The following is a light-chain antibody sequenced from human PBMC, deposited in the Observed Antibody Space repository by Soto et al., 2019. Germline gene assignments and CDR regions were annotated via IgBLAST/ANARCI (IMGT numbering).Light chain of an antibody. CDR1: QSIVSW. CDR3: QQYKTYMWT. V-gene: IGKV1-5*01. Sequence: DIQMTQSPSTLPASVGDRVTITCRAGQSIVSWLAWYQQKPGKAPKLLIYDVSNLQSGVPSRFSGSGSGTEFTLTISSLQPDDFATYYCQQYKTYMWTFGQGT. J-gene: IGKJ1*01. CDR2: DVS.